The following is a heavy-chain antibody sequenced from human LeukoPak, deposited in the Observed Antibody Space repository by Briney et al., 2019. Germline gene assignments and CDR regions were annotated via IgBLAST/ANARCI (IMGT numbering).Heavy chain of an antibody. CDR2: ISGSGGST. Sequence: PGGSLRLSCAASGFTFSNYAMNWVRQAPGKGLEWVSGISGSGGSTYYADSVKGRFTISRDNAKNSLYLQMNSLRAEDTAVYYCARVHYYDSSGPVDYWGQGTLVTVSS. CDR3: ARVHYYDSSGPVDY. CDR1: GFTFSNYA. V-gene: IGHV3-23*01. D-gene: IGHD3-22*01. J-gene: IGHJ4*02.